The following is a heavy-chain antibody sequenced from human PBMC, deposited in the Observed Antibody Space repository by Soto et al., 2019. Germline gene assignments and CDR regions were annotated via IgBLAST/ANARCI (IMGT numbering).Heavy chain of an antibody. CDR1: SASISSSSYT. J-gene: IGHJ4*02. Sequence: SETLSLTCTVSSASISSSSYTWGWIRQPPGKGLEWIGSFYYSGSTYYNPSLKSRVSISVDTSENQFSLKLSSVTAADTAVYYCARQVVDGTVAGTGSFDSWGQGTLVTVSS. CDR3: ARQVVDGTVAGTGSFDS. V-gene: IGHV4-39*01. CDR2: FYYSGST. D-gene: IGHD6-19*01.